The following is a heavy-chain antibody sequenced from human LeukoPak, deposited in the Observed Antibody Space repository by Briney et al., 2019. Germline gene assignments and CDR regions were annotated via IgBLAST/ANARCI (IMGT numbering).Heavy chain of an antibody. CDR2: IYYSGST. CDR3: ARVRSAAGILDWFDP. D-gene: IGHD6-13*01. V-gene: IGHV4-30-4*01. Sequence: SQTLSLTCTVSGGSISSGDYYWSRIRQPPGKGLEWIGYIYYSGSTYYNPSLKSRVTISVDTSKNQFSLKLSSVTAADTAVYYCARVRSAAGILDWFDPWGQGTLVTVSS. CDR1: GGSISSGDYY. J-gene: IGHJ5*02.